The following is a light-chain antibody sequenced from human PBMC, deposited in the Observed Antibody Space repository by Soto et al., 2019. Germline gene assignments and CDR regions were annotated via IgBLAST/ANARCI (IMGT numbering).Light chain of an antibody. J-gene: IGKJ2*01. Sequence: EIVLTQSPGTLSLSPGERATLSCRASQSVSSSYLAWYQQKPGKAPRLLIYGASSRVTGIPDRFSGSGTGTDFFVNVSRLEPEDFALYYCQQSGSSQYNFRQGTKLEIK. CDR1: QSVSSSY. CDR3: QQSGSSQYN. V-gene: IGKV3-20*01. CDR2: GAS.